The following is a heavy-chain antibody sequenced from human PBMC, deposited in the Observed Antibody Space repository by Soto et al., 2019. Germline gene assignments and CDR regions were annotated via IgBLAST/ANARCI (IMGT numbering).Heavy chain of an antibody. CDR3: ARHGFHRDARDL. V-gene: IGHV3-7*03. CDR2: IKQDGGET. D-gene: IGHD2-2*03. Sequence: EMQLEDSGGGLVQPGGSRRLSCEASGFSFTNHWMSWVRQAPGKGLEWLANIKQDGGETYYRGSVKGRFSISRDNAKDSVYLQMGGLRADDTGVYYCARHGFHRDARDLWGEATLVTVSS. CDR1: GFSFTNHW. J-gene: IGHJ3*01.